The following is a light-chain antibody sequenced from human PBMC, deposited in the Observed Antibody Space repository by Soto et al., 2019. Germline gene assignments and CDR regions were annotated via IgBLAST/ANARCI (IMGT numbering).Light chain of an antibody. V-gene: IGKV1-5*03. J-gene: IGKJ1*01. Sequence: DIQRTQSPSTLSASVGDRVTITCRASHSISSWLAWYQQKPGKAPKLLIYKASSLESGVPSRFSGSGSGTEFTLTISSLQTDDFATYYCQQYNSFPTLGQGTKVEIK. CDR1: HSISSW. CDR3: QQYNSFPT. CDR2: KAS.